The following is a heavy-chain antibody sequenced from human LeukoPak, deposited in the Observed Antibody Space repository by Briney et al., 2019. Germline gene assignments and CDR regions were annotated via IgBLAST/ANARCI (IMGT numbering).Heavy chain of an antibody. J-gene: IGHJ4*02. D-gene: IGHD6-19*01. V-gene: IGHV3-7*01. Sequence: PGGSLRLSCVVSGFMFSKYWMNWVRQAPGKGLEWVANIKEDRSQIYYVDSVRGRFTISRDNAKNSVYLQMNSLRAEDTAVYYCAGSSGWLFDYWGQGSLVAVSS. CDR2: IKEDRSQI. CDR3: AGSSGWLFDY. CDR1: GFMFSKYW.